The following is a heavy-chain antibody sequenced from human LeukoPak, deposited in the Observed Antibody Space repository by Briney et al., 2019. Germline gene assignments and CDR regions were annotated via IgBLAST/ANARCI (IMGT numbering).Heavy chain of an antibody. CDR2: IYHSGST. V-gene: IGHV4-38-2*01. CDR1: GYFISSGYY. CDR3: ARENYYGSGFDP. J-gene: IGHJ5*02. Sequence: PSETLSLTCAVSGYFISSGYYWGWIRQPPGKGLEWIGSIYHSGSTYYNPSLKSRVTISVDTSKNQFSLKLSSVTAADTAVYYCARENYYGSGFDPWGQGTLVTVSS. D-gene: IGHD3-10*01.